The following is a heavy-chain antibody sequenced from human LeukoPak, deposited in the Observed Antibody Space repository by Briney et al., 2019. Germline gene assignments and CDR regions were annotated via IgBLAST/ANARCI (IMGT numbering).Heavy chain of an antibody. CDR2: INHSGST. CDR1: GGSFSGYY. CDR3: ARGGKEETYYDLWSGYYHDY. J-gene: IGHJ4*02. V-gene: IGHV4-34*01. D-gene: IGHD3-3*01. Sequence: SETLSLTCAVYGGSFSGYYWSWIRQPPGKGLEWIGEINHSGSTNYNPSLKSRVTISVDTSKNQFSLKLSSVTAADTAVYYCARGGKEETYYDLWSGYYHDYWGQGTLVTVSS.